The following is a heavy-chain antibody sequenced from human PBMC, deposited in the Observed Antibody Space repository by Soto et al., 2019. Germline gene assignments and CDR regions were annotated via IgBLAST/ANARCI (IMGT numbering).Heavy chain of an antibody. Sequence: NPEGSLRLSCAASGFTFSSYSMNWVRQAPGKGLEWVSSISSSSSYIYYADSVKGRFTISRDNAKNSLYLQMNSLRAEDTAVYYCAREGAYCGGDCPFQHCRQGTLVPASS. CDR1: GFTFSSYS. J-gene: IGHJ1*01. CDR3: AREGAYCGGDCPFQH. CDR2: ISSSSSYI. V-gene: IGHV3-21*01. D-gene: IGHD2-21*02.